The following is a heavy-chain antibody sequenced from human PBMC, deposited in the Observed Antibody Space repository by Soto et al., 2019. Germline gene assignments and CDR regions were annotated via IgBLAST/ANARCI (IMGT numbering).Heavy chain of an antibody. Sequence: VASVKVSCKASGYTSADFGISWVRQAPGQGLEWMGWVSGNNGASNPAPKVQGRITMTLDTSTGVSYMALRSLRSDDTAIYYCVRDQKYFRVNGNWFDSWGQGTLVT. CDR1: GYTSADFG. CDR3: VRDQKYFRVNGNWFDS. CDR2: VSGNNGAS. J-gene: IGHJ5*01. V-gene: IGHV1-18*04. D-gene: IGHD2-2*01.